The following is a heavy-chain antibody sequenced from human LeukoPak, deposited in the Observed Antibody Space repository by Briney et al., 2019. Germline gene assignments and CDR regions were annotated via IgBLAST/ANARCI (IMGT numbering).Heavy chain of an antibody. CDR2: INHRGTT. CDR1: GGSFSGYN. J-gene: IGHJ4*02. V-gene: IGHV4-34*01. D-gene: IGHD3-10*01. Sequence: SETLSLPCAISGGSFSGYNWTWIRQPPGKGLEWIGHINHRGTTNFTPSLKSRVPMSVDTSKDQFGLNLASVTAADTAVYYCARAPVRGVMKYWSQGTLVIVSS. CDR3: ARAPVRGVMKY.